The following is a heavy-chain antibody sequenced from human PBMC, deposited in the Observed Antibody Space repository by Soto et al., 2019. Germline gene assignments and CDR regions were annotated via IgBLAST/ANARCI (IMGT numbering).Heavy chain of an antibody. Sequence: SETLSLTCTVSGGSISSGDYYWSWIRQPPGKGLEWIGYIYYSGSTYYNPSLKSRVTISVDTSKNQFSLKLSSVTAADTAVYYCARGRGERGYSYGFWFDPWGQGTLVTVSS. D-gene: IGHD5-18*01. V-gene: IGHV4-30-4*01. J-gene: IGHJ5*02. CDR3: ARGRGERGYSYGFWFDP. CDR2: IYYSGST. CDR1: GGSISSGDYY.